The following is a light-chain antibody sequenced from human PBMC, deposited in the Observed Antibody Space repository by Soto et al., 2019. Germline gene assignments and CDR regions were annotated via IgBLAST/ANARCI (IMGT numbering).Light chain of an antibody. Sequence: EVVLTQSPGTLSLSPGERATLSCRASQSISSSYLAWYQQKPGQAPRLLISGASSRATGIPDRFSGSGSGKAFTLTISRLEPEDFAVYYCKQYGSSPMYTFGQGTKLEIQ. J-gene: IGKJ2*01. CDR2: GAS. CDR1: QSISSSY. V-gene: IGKV3-20*01. CDR3: KQYGSSPMYT.